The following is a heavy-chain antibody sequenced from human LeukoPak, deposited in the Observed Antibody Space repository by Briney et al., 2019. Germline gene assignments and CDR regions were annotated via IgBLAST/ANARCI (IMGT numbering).Heavy chain of an antibody. D-gene: IGHD2-15*01. CDR3: ARDIRVVGATLYFDY. V-gene: IGHV4-59*01. CDR2: MHSSGST. Sequence: PSETLSLTCTVSGASTTNYYWSWVRQFPGKELEWIVYMHSSGSTNYNLSLKSRVTMSIDTSKNQFSLNLRSVTAADTAVYYCARDIRVVGATLYFDYWGQGLLVTVSS. J-gene: IGHJ4*02. CDR1: GASTTNYY.